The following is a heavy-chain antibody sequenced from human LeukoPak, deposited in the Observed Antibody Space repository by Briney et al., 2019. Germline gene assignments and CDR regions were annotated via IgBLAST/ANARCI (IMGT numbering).Heavy chain of an antibody. V-gene: IGHV1-18*01. CDR3: ARNSHGYGSGWQQFNFDY. CDR1: GYPFTSYD. Sequence: GASVKVSCKASGYPFTSYDIDWVRQAPGQGLEWMGWINTYNGNTNYAQRLQGRVTMTTDTSTSTAYMELRGLRSDDTAIYYCARNSHGYGSGWQQFNFDYWGQGTLVTVS. J-gene: IGHJ4*02. D-gene: IGHD6-19*01. CDR2: INTYNGNT.